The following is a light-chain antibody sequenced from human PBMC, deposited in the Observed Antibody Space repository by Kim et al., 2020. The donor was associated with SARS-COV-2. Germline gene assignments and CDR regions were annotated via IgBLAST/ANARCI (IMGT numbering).Light chain of an antibody. J-gene: IGLJ2*01. CDR1: STDVGGYNY. V-gene: IGLV2-14*03. Sequence: QSVLTQPASVSGSPGQSITISCTGTSTDVGGYNYVSWYQQHPGKAPKLMIYDVTKRPSGVSYRFSGSKSGNTASLTISGLQAEDEADYYCSSYSSNSPVVFGGGTQLTVL. CDR3: SSYSSNSPVV. CDR2: DVT.